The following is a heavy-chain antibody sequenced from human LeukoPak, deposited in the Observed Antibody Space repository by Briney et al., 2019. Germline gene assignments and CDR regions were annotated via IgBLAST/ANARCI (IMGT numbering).Heavy chain of an antibody. D-gene: IGHD6-13*01. J-gene: IGHJ4*02. Sequence: GGSLRLSCAASGFTFRSYAMHWVRQAPGKGLEWVAVVSYDGSNKYYTDSVKGRFTISRDNSENTLYLKMNSLRTEDTAVYYCARVGYSSTWYNYQFDFWGQGTLVTVSS. V-gene: IGHV3-30-3*01. CDR1: GFTFRSYA. CDR3: ARVGYSSTWYNYQFDF. CDR2: VSYDGSNK.